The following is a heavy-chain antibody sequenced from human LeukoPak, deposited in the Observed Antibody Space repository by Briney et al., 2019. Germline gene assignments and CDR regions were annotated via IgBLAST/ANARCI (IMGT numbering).Heavy chain of an antibody. J-gene: IGHJ4*02. CDR1: GYTFTSYY. CDR2: INPSGGST. CDR3: AVGDTAMVPFDY. Sequence: ASVKVSCKASGYTFTSYYMHWVRQAPGQGLEWMGIINPSGGSTSYAQKFQGRVTMTRDTSTSTVYMELSSPRSEDTAVYYCAVGDTAMVPFDYWGQGTLVTVSS. V-gene: IGHV1-46*01. D-gene: IGHD5-18*01.